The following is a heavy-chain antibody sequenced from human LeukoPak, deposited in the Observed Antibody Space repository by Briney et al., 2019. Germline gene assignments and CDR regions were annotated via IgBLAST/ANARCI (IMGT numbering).Heavy chain of an antibody. CDR3: ARGSVRGEFDP. CDR1: GGSINSY. D-gene: IGHD3-10*01. J-gene: IGHJ5*02. CDR2: IYYTGST. V-gene: IGHV4-59*01. Sequence: SETLSLTCTVSGGSINSYWSWIRQPPGKGLECIGYIYYTGSTDYNPSLKSRVTMSVDTSKNQFSLKLSSVTAADTAVYSCARGSVRGEFDPWGQGTLVTVSS.